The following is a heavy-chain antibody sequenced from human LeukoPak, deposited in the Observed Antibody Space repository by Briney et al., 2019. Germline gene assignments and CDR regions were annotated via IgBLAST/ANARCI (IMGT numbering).Heavy chain of an antibody. J-gene: IGHJ4*02. Sequence: ASVKVSCKASGGTFSSYAISWVRQAPGQGLEWMGGIIPIFGNANYAQKFQGRVTITADESTSTAYMELSSLRSEDTAVYYCARGGSNWGSRRYFDYWGQGTLVTVSS. CDR3: ARGGSNWGSRRYFDY. CDR1: GGTFSSYA. D-gene: IGHD7-27*01. CDR2: IIPIFGNA. V-gene: IGHV1-69*13.